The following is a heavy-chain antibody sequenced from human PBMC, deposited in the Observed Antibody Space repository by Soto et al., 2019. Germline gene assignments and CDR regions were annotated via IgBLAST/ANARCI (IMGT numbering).Heavy chain of an antibody. J-gene: IGHJ6*03. V-gene: IGHV4-59*01. D-gene: IGHD6-13*01. Sequence: SETLSLTCTVSGGSISSYYWSWIRQPPGKGLEWIGYIYYSGSTNYNPSLKSRVTISVDTSKNQFSLKLSSVTAADTAVYYCARDGGSSSWYNYYYYYMDVWGKGTTVTVSS. CDR2: IYYSGST. CDR3: ARDGGSSSWYNYYYYYMDV. CDR1: GGSISSYY.